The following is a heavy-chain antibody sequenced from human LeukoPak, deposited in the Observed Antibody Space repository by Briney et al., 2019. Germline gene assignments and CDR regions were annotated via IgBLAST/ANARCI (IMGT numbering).Heavy chain of an antibody. CDR1: GGTFSSYA. Sequence: GASVKVSCKASGGTFSSYAISWVRQAPGQGLEWMGGIIPIFGTANYAQKFQGRVTITADESTSTAYMELSSLRSEDTAVYYCARGNSGYDYDSFDYWGRGTLVTVSS. CDR2: IIPIFGTA. CDR3: ARGNSGYDYDSFDY. D-gene: IGHD5-12*01. J-gene: IGHJ4*02. V-gene: IGHV1-69*13.